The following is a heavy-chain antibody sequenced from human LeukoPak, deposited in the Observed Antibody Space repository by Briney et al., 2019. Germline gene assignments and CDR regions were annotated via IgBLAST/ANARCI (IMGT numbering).Heavy chain of an antibody. CDR1: GYSFTNYY. J-gene: IGHJ4*02. D-gene: IGHD3-9*01. CDR2: INPSGGST. Sequence: GASVKVSCKASGYSFTNYYMHWVRQAPGQGLEWMGIINPSGGSTNYAQKFQGGVTITADESTSTAYMELSRLRSEDTAVYYCASSDYDILTGYYLIFWGEGTLVSVSS. V-gene: IGHV1-46*01. CDR3: ASSDYDILTGYYLIF.